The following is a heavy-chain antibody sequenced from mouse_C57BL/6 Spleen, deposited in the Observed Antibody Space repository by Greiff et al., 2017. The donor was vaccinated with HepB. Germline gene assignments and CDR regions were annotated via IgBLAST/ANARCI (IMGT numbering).Heavy chain of an antibody. CDR2: IYPGDGDT. CDR1: GYAFSSSW. V-gene: IGHV1-82*01. CDR3: ARTGYYDYDLATGYFDV. J-gene: IGHJ1*03. Sequence: QVQLQQSGPELVKPGASVKISCKASGYAFSSSWMNWVKQRPGKGLEWIGRIYPGDGDTNYNGKFKGKATLTADKSSSTAYMQLSSLTSEDSAVYFCARTGYYDYDLATGYFDVWGTGTTVTVSS. D-gene: IGHD2-4*01.